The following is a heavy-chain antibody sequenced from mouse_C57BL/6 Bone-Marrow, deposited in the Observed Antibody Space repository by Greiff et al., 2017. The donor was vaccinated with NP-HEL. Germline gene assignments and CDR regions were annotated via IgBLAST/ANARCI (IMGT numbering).Heavy chain of an antibody. V-gene: IGHV14-4*01. CDR3: TTAPYDGYYTWFAY. Sequence: EVQRVESGAELVRPGASVKLSCTASGFNIKDDYMHWVKQRPEQGLEWIGWIDPENGDTEYASKFQGKATITADTSSNTPYLQLSSLTSEDTAVYYCTTAPYDGYYTWFAYWGQGTLVTVSA. D-gene: IGHD2-3*01. CDR1: GFNIKDDY. CDR2: IDPENGDT. J-gene: IGHJ3*01.